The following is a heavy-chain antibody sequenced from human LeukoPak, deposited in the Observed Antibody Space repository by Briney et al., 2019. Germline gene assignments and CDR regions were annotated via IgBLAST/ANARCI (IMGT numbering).Heavy chain of an antibody. CDR3: AKGGRDIVVVPATMARYYFYYMDV. Sequence: GGSLRLSCAASGFSFSGYAMSWVRQVPGKGLEWVSAISGNGEIIHYADSVKGRFTISRDNSKNTLYLLMSSLRAEDTAVYYCAKGGRDIVVVPATMARYYFYYMDVWGKATTVTVSS. V-gene: IGHV3-23*01. J-gene: IGHJ6*03. D-gene: IGHD2-2*01. CDR1: GFSFSGYA. CDR2: ISGNGEII.